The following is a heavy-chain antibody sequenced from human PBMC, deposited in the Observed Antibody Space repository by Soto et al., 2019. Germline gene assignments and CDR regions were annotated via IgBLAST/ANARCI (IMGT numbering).Heavy chain of an antibody. CDR1: GYNFTTYW. V-gene: IGHV5-51*01. Sequence: PGESLKISCEASGYNFTTYWIGWVRQMPGKGLEWMGLIFPADSDIRYSPSFQGQVTISADESISTAYLQWNSLRASDTAMYDCMRRRESFDYWGQGTLVTVSS. CDR3: MRRRESFDY. J-gene: IGHJ4*02. CDR2: IFPADSDI.